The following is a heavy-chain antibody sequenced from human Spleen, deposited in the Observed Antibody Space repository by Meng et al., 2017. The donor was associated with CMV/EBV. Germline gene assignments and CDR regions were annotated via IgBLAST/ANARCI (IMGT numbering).Heavy chain of an antibody. D-gene: IGHD2-8*02. CDR3: ARKTTGSYYYGMDV. V-gene: IGHV3-53*01. CDR2: IYSGGST. Sequence: GESLKISCAASGFTVSSNYMSWVRQAPGKGLEWVSVIYSGGSTYYADSVKGRFTISRDNAKNSLYLQMNSLRAEDTAVYYCARKTTGSYYYGMDVWGQGTTVTVSS. J-gene: IGHJ6*02. CDR1: GFTVSSNY.